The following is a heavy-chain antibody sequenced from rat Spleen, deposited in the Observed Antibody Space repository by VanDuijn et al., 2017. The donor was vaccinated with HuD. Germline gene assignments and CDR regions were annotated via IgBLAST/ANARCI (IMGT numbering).Heavy chain of an antibody. CDR3: ASHGPRISRFAY. J-gene: IGHJ3*01. V-gene: IGHV5-7*01. Sequence: EVQLVESGGGLVQPGRSLKLSCAASGFTFSDYIMAWVRQAPKKGLEWVATIRYDGGSTYYRDSVKGRFTISRDNAKSSLYLQMDSLRSEDTATYYCASHGPRISRFAYWGQGTLVTVSS. CDR2: IRYDGGST. CDR1: GFTFSDYI. D-gene: IGHD1-6*01.